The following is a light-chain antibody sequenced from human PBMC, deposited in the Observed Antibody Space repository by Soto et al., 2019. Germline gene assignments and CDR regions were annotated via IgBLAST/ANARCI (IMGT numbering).Light chain of an antibody. CDR2: ETS. Sequence: EVVLTQSPGTLSLSPGDRATLSCRASQSIRSSLAWYQQKPGQAPRLLIYETSTRATGIPARFSGSGSGTDFTLTIFSLKTEDSAVYYCQQRGEWPPGATFGQGTKVDIK. J-gene: IGKJ1*01. CDR1: QSIRSS. CDR3: QQRGEWPPGAT. V-gene: IGKV3-11*01.